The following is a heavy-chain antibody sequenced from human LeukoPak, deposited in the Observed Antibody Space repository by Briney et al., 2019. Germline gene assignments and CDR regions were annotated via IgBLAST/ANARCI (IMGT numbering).Heavy chain of an antibody. CDR1: GLPFSSCA. D-gene: IGHD6-19*01. V-gene: IGHV3-7*01. CDR3: AKDRSGWYRYFDL. J-gene: IGHJ2*01. Sequence: GGSLRLSCAASGLPFSSCAMSWVRQAPGKGLEWVANIDNAGSDKYYVDSVEGRFTISRDNAKNSLYLQMNSLRAEDTAVYYCAKDRSGWYRYFDLWGRGTLVTVSS. CDR2: IDNAGSDK.